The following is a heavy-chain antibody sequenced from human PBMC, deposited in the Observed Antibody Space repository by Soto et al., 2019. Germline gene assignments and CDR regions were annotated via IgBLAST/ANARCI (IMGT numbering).Heavy chain of an antibody. D-gene: IGHD3-10*01. V-gene: IGHV3-23*01. CDR3: AKGQIRGVYNGGFDY. J-gene: IGHJ4*02. Sequence: EVQLLESGGGLVQPGGSLRLSCTASGFTFSSYAMTWVRQAPGQGLEWVSAISGSGESTYSANSVKGRFTISRDNSKNTPYLPMKSLRADDMAVYYCAKGQIRGVYNGGFDYWGQGALVTVSS. CDR2: ISGSGEST. CDR1: GFTFSSYA.